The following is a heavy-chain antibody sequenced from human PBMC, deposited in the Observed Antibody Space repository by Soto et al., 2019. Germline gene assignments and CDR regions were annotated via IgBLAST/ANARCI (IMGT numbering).Heavy chain of an antibody. Sequence: VASVKVSCKASGVTFSSYAISWVRQAPGQGLEWMGGIIPIFGTANYAQKFQGRVTITADKSTSTAYMELSSLRSEDTAVYYCARDLGRDGYTYTRDDAFDIWGQGTMVTVSS. J-gene: IGHJ3*02. CDR2: IIPIFGTA. D-gene: IGHD3-16*01. CDR3: ARDLGRDGYTYTRDDAFDI. CDR1: GVTFSSYA. V-gene: IGHV1-69*06.